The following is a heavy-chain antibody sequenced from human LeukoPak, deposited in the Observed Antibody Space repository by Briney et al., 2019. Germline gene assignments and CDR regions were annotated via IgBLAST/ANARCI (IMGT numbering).Heavy chain of an antibody. CDR3: ARDRDYGGTRIDDY. D-gene: IGHD4-23*01. CDR2: ISAYNGNT. J-gene: IGHJ4*02. Sequence: ASVKVSCKASGYTFTSYGISWVRQAPGQGLEWMGWISAYNGNTNYARKLQGRVTMTTDTSTSTAYMELRNLRSDGTAVYYCARDRDYGGTRIDDYWGQGTLVTVSS. CDR1: GYTFTSYG. V-gene: IGHV1-18*01.